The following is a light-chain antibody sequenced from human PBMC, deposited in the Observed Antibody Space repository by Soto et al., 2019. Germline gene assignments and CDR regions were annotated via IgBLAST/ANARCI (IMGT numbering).Light chain of an antibody. CDR1: LSVSNSY. Sequence: EIVLTQSPGTLSLSPGEIATLSCRASLSVSNSYLAWYQHKPGQAPRLLIYGASSRATGIPDRFSGSGSGTDFTLTISRLEPEDFAVYYCQQYGSSPHTFGQGTKLEIK. J-gene: IGKJ2*01. CDR3: QQYGSSPHT. V-gene: IGKV3-20*01. CDR2: GAS.